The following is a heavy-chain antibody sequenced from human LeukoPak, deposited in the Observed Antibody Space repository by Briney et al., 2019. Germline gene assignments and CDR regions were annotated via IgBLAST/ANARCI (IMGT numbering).Heavy chain of an antibody. V-gene: IGHV3-33*01. CDR3: ARDSYYYDSSGYYYVNYYMDV. Sequence: PGRSLRLFCAASGFTFSSYGMHWVRQAPGKGLEWVAVIWYDGSNKYYADSVKGRFTISRDNSKNTLYLQMNSLRAEDTAVYYCARDSYYYDSSGYYYVNYYMDVWGKGTTVTVSS. D-gene: IGHD3-22*01. CDR2: IWYDGSNK. CDR1: GFTFSSYG. J-gene: IGHJ6*03.